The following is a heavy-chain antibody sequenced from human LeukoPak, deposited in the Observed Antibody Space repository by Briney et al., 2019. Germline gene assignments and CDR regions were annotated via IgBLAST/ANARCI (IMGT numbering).Heavy chain of an antibody. CDR3: ARDTYYYDYSGYIRPYYFDY. J-gene: IGHJ4*02. V-gene: IGHV4-59*01. Sequence: PSETLSLTCSVSGGSISSNYWTWIRQPPGKGLEWIGHIYYSGSTNYNPSLKSRVTISVDTSKKQFFLKLSSVTAADTAVYYCARDTYYYDYSGYIRPYYFDYWGQGTLVTVSS. CDR1: GGSISSNY. CDR2: IYYSGST. D-gene: IGHD3-22*01.